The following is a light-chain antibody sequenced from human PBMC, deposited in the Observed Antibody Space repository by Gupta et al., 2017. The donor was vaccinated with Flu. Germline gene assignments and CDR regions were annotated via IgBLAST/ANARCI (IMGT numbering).Light chain of an antibody. CDR2: ENN. Sequence: KVTISCSGSSSNIGNNYVSWYQQHPGTAPKLLIYENNKRPSGIPDRFSGSKSGTSATLGITGLQTGDEADYYCGTWDNSRDYWVFGGGTKLPVL. J-gene: IGLJ3*02. CDR1: SSNIGNNY. CDR3: GTWDNSRDYWV. V-gene: IGLV1-51*02.